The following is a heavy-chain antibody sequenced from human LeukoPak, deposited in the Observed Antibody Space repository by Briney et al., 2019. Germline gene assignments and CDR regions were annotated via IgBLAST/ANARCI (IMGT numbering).Heavy chain of an antibody. CDR2: INPNSGGT. Sequence: ASVKVSCKASGGTFSTYAISWVRQAPGQGLEWMGWINPNSGGTNYAQKFKGRVTMTRDTSISTAYMELSRLRSDDTAVYYCARVQNYYYYYMDVWGKGTTVTVSS. CDR1: GGTFSTYA. CDR3: ARVQNYYYYYMDV. V-gene: IGHV1-2*02. J-gene: IGHJ6*03.